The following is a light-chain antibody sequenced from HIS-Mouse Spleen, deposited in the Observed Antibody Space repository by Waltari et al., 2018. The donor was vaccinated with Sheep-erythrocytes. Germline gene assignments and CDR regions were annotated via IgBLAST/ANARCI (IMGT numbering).Light chain of an antibody. CDR2: DVS. V-gene: IGLV2-11*01. CDR3: CSYAGSYNHV. CDR1: SSDVGGYNY. J-gene: IGLJ1*01. Sequence: QSALTQPRSVSGSPGQSVTISCTGTSSDVGGYNYVSWYQQHPGKAPKLMIYDVSKRPSGVTVRFSGSKSGNSASLTISGLQAEYEADYYCCSYAGSYNHVFATGTKVTVL.